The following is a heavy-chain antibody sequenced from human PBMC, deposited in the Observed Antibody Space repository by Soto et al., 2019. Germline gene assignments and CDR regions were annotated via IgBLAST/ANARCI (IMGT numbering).Heavy chain of an antibody. CDR2: IYYSGST. V-gene: IGHV4-61*08. CDR1: GGSISSGGYY. Sequence: PSETLSLTCTVSGGSISSGGYYWSWIRQHPGKGLEWIGYIYYSGSTYYNPSLKSRVTISVDTSKNQFSLKLSSVTAADTAVYYCASRGYYEDAFDIWGQGTMVTVSS. J-gene: IGHJ3*02. D-gene: IGHD3-16*01. CDR3: ASRGYYEDAFDI.